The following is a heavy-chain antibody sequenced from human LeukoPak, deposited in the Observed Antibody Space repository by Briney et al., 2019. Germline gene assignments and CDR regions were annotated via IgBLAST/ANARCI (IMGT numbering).Heavy chain of an antibody. J-gene: IGHJ6*03. CDR2: ISGSGGST. CDR3: AKNGDPGAYCSCGTGYRYYYYYMDV. Sequence: GGSLRLSCAASGFTFSSYGMSWVRQAPGKGLEWVSAISGSGGSTYYADSVRGRFTISRDNSKNTLYLKMNSRRAGDTGIYYCAKNGDPGAYCSCGTGYRYYYYYMDVWGKGNTVIISS. CDR1: GFTFSSYG. V-gene: IGHV3-23*01. D-gene: IGHD2-15*01.